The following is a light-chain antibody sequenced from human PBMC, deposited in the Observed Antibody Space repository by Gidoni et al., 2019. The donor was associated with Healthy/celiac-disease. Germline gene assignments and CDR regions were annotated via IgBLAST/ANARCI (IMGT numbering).Light chain of an antibody. CDR1: QSISSW. Sequence: DIQMTQSPSTLSASVGDRVTITCRASQSISSWLAWYQQKPGKAPKLLIYKASSLESGVPSWFSGSGSGTEFTLTISSLQPDDFATYYCQQYNSYPYTFGQGTKLEIK. CDR3: QQYNSYPYT. CDR2: KAS. V-gene: IGKV1-5*03. J-gene: IGKJ2*01.